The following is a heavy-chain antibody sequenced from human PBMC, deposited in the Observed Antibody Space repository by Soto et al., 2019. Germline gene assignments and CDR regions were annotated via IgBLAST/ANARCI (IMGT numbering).Heavy chain of an antibody. J-gene: IGHJ4*02. CDR2: ISTTGGT. V-gene: IGHV3-13*01. CDR3: ARGRTRSSCYDY. CDR1: GFTFSTDD. D-gene: IGHD2-15*01. Sequence: EVQLVESGGGLVQPGGSLRLSCAASGFTFSTDDMHWVRQATGKGLEWVAAISTTGGTHYPDSVKGRFTISRDNAKNSLYLQMNSLRAGDAAVYYCARGRTRSSCYDYWGRGTLVTVSP.